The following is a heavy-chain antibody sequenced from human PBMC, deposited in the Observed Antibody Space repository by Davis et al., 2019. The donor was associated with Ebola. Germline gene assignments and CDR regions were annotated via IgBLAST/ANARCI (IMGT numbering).Heavy chain of an antibody. Sequence: GESLKISCAASGFTFSSYAMSWVRQAPGKGLEWVSAISGSGGSTYYADSVKGRFTISRDNSKNTLYLQMNSLRAEDTAVYYCAKDQGGSGDYWGQGTLVTVSS. J-gene: IGHJ4*02. CDR1: GFTFSSYA. CDR3: AKDQGGSGDY. D-gene: IGHD3-16*01. CDR2: ISGSGGST. V-gene: IGHV3-23*01.